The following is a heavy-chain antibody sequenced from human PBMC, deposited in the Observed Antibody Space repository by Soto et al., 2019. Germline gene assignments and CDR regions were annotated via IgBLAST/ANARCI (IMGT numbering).Heavy chain of an antibody. Sequence: QVQLVESGGGVVQPGRSLRLSCVASGFTFSSYGMQWVRQAPGKGLEWVAIISYDGSNTYYADSVKGRFTISRDNSMNTLYMQMNSLRAEDTSVYYCAKEGGLSGSYYISSSYYFDYWGQGTRVTVSS. J-gene: IGHJ4*02. CDR1: GFTFSSYG. D-gene: IGHD1-26*01. CDR2: ISYDGSNT. CDR3: AKEGGLSGSYYISSSYYFDY. V-gene: IGHV3-30*18.